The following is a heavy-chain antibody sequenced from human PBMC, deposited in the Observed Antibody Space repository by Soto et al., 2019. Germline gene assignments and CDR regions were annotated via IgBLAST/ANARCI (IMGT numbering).Heavy chain of an antibody. CDR2: IWYDGSYK. V-gene: IGHV3-33*01. J-gene: IGHJ4*02. Sequence: WGPLRLSCATSGFTFSGFGMSWVRQAPGKGLEWVAIIWYDGSYKYYADSVKGRFTISRDNSKNTLYLQMNSLRAEDTAVYHCAFGNLSYYFDFWGQGTPVTVSS. CDR3: AFGNLSYYFDF. D-gene: IGHD3-16*01. CDR1: GFTFSGFG.